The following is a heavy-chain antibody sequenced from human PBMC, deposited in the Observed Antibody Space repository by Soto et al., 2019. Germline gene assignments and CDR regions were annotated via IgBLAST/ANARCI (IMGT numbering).Heavy chain of an antibody. Sequence: PGPQVKVSGKASGGTFSSYTISWVRQAPGQGLEWMGRIIPILGIANYAQKFQGRVTITADKSTSTAYMELSSLRSEDTAVYYCARENKVPNYWPYHYYMAVWGKGTTVTVSS. V-gene: IGHV1-69*04. CDR2: IIPILGIA. J-gene: IGHJ6*03. CDR1: GGTFSSYT. D-gene: IGHD1-7*01. CDR3: ARENKVPNYWPYHYYMAV.